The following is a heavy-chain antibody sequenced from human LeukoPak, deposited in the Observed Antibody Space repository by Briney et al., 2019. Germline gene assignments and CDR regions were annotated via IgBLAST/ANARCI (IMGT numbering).Heavy chain of an antibody. V-gene: IGHV3-48*02. Sequence: GGSLRLSCAASGFTFISYSMNWVRQAPGKGLEWVSYIASTSSPIYYADSAKGRFTISRDNARNSLHLQMNSLRDEDTAVYYCARDGSNSGPDFDYWGQGTLVTVSS. CDR3: ARDGSNSGPDFDY. J-gene: IGHJ4*02. CDR1: GFTFISYS. D-gene: IGHD2/OR15-2a*01. CDR2: IASTSSPI.